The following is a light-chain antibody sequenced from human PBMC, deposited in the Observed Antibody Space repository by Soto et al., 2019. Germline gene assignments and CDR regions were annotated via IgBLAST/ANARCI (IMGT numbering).Light chain of an antibody. CDR2: DAS. J-gene: IGKJ3*01. V-gene: IGKV3-11*01. CDR3: QQRGNWPLFT. CDR1: QSVSSY. Sequence: EIVLTQSPATLSLSPGERATLSCRASQSVSSYLAWYQQKPGQAPRLLIYDASNRATGIPARFSGSGSGTDFTLTISILEPEDFAVYYCQQRGNWPLFTFGPGTKVDIK.